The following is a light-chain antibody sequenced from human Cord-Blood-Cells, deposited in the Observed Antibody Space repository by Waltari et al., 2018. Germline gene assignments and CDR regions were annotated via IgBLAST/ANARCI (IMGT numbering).Light chain of an antibody. V-gene: IGKV4-1*01. J-gene: IGKJ1*01. CDR2: WAS. CDR3: QQYYSTPPT. CDR1: QRVVCSSNNKNY. Sequence: DIVMTQSPDSLPVSLGERATINCKSSQRVVCSSNNKNYLAWYQQKPGQPPKLLIYWASTRESGVPDRFSGSGSGTDFTLTISSLQAEDVAVYYCQQYYSTPPTFGQGTKVEIK.